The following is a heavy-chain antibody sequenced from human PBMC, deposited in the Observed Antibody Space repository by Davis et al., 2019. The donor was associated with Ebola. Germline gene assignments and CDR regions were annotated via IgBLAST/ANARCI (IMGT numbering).Heavy chain of an antibody. J-gene: IGHJ6*02. CDR2: ISGSGGST. Sequence: PAGSLSLSCAASALTSSSYAISCVRQVPGKGLEWVSAISGSGGSTYYADSVKGRFTISRDNSKNTLYLQMNSLRAEDTAVYYCAKDGWRVATEYGMDVWGQGTTVTVSS. D-gene: IGHD5-12*01. CDR3: AKDGWRVATEYGMDV. V-gene: IGHV3-23*01. CDR1: ALTSSSYA.